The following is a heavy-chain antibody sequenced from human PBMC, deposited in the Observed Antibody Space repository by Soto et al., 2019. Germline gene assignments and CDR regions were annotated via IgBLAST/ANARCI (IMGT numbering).Heavy chain of an antibody. J-gene: IGHJ5*02. V-gene: IGHV1-69*13. CDR2: IIPIFGTA. D-gene: IGHD3-22*01. CDR3: AAAVPGHYSDTSGPEGFDP. Sequence: VKVSCKASGDTFNSYGISWVRQASGHGLEWMGGIIPIFGTANYTQKFQGRVTMTEDTSTDTAYMELSSLRSEDTAVYYCAAAVPGHYSDTSGPEGFDPWGQGSLVTVPS. CDR1: GDTFNSYG.